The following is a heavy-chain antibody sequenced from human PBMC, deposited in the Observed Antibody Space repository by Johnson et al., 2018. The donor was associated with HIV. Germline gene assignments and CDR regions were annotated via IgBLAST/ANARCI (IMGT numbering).Heavy chain of an antibody. J-gene: IGHJ3*02. Sequence: QVQLVESGGGVVQPGRSLRLSCAASGFTFSSYGIHWVRQAPGKGLEWVAFIRYDGSNKYYADSVKGRFTISRDNSKNTLYLQMNSLRAEDTAVYYCANGGVSYCGGDCYDAFDIWGQGTMVTVSS. CDR1: GFTFSSYG. CDR2: IRYDGSNK. V-gene: IGHV3-30*02. CDR3: ANGGVSYCGGDCYDAFDI. D-gene: IGHD2-21*01.